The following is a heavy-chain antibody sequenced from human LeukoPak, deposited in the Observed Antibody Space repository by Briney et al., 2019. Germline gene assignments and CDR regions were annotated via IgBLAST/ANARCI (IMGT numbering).Heavy chain of an antibody. CDR2: ISSSSSSI. Sequence: ETLSLTCTVSGDSSSSNGFYWGWIRQPPGKGLEWVSSISSSSSSIYYADSVKGRFTISRDNAKNSLYLQMNSLRAEDTAVYYCARASGDIVETATMGSYWGQGTLVTVSS. CDR1: GDSSSSNG. V-gene: IGHV3-21*01. J-gene: IGHJ4*02. CDR3: ARASGDIVETATMGSY. D-gene: IGHD5-18*01.